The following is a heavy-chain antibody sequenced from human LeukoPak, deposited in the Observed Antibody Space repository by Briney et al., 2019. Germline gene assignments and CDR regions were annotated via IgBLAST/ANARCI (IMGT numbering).Heavy chain of an antibody. J-gene: IGHJ4*02. CDR3: ARDHPSGSNDY. V-gene: IGHV3-74*01. CDR1: GFTFRSYW. Sequence: PGGSLRLSCAASGFTFRSYWMHWVRQAPGKGLVWVSRINSAGSSTSYADSVKGRFTISRDNAKNTLYLQMNSLRAEDTAVYYCARDHPSGSNDYWGQGTLVTVSS. D-gene: IGHD1-26*01. CDR2: INSAGSST.